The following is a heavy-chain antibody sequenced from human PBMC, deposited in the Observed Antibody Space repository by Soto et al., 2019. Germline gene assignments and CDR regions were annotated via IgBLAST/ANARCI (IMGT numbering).Heavy chain of an antibody. CDR2: ISYEGSNT. CDR1: GFTFDTYG. V-gene: IGHV3-30-3*01. D-gene: IGHD1-1*01. CDR3: ARVTPGNNLYYFSGLDF. J-gene: IGHJ6*02. Sequence: GSLRLSCVASGFTFDTYGIHWVRQAPGKGLQWVALISYEGSNTYYADSVRGRFTISRGNSKNTLYQQMNTLRPEDTGLYYCARVTPGNNLYYFSGLDFWGQGTSVTAP.